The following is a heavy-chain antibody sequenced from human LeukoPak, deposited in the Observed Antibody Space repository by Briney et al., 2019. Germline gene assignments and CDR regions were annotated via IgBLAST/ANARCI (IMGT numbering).Heavy chain of an antibody. CDR3: ARSSTTVTTRFFDL. J-gene: IGHJ2*01. CDR2: IKQDGSEK. Sequence: GGSLRLSCAASGFTFSSYWMSWVRQAPGQGLEWVANIKQDGSEKYYVDSVKGRFTISRDNGKNSLYLQMNSLRAEDTALYYCARSSTTVTTRFFDLWGRGTLVTVSS. V-gene: IGHV3-7*03. CDR1: GFTFSSYW. D-gene: IGHD4-17*01.